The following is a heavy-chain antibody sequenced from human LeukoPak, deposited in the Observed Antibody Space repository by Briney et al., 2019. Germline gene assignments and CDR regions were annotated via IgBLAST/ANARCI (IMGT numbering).Heavy chain of an antibody. Sequence: GGSLRLSCGASGFTFSSYWMHWVRHAPGKGLVWVSRINSDGSRTSYADSVKGRFTISRDNAKNTLYLQMNSLRAEDTAVYYCARVPPLYDKLYYFDYWGQGTLVTVSS. V-gene: IGHV3-74*01. CDR3: ARVPPLYDKLYYFDY. CDR2: INSDGSRT. CDR1: GFTFSSYW. D-gene: IGHD3-22*01. J-gene: IGHJ4*02.